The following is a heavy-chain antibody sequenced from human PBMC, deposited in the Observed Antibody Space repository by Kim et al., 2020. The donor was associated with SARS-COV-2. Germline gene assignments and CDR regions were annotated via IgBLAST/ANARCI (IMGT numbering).Heavy chain of an antibody. CDR1: GGSFSGFY. CDR3: ARRLSKTSGSGRHYCDF. D-gene: IGHD3-10*01. J-gene: IGHJ3*01. Sequence: SETLSLTCAVYGGSFSGFYWSWIRQPPGRGLEWIGEINHSGRTNYNPSLKSRVTISVDTSKNQFSLKLTSVTAADTAVYYCARRLSKTSGSGRHYCDFWG. V-gene: IGHV4-34*01. CDR2: INHSGRT.